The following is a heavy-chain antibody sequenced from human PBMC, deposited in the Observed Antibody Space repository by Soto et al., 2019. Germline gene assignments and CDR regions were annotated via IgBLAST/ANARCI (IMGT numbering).Heavy chain of an antibody. CDR2: IYSSGST. CDR3: ARDHPHSYGVYYFDY. J-gene: IGHJ4*02. V-gene: IGHV4-59*01. D-gene: IGHD5-18*01. CDR1: GGSISHYY. Sequence: SETLSLTCTVSGGSISHYYWNWIRQSPGKGLEWIGYIYSSGSTHYNPSLQNRVTISIDTSKNQVSLKVNSVTAADTAVYYCARDHPHSYGVYYFDYWGQGTPVT.